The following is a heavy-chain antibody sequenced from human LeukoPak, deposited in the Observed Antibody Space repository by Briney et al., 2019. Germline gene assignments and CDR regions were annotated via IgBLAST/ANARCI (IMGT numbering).Heavy chain of an antibody. CDR2: IIPIFGTA. D-gene: IGHD5-12*01. CDR3: ASKVRYSGYGALDY. CDR1: GGTFSSYA. Sequence: SVKVSCKASGGTFSSYAISWVRQAPGQGLEWMGGIIPIFGTANYAQKFQGRVTITTGESTSTAYMELSSLRSEDTAVYYCASKVRYSGYGALDYWGQGTLVTVSS. J-gene: IGHJ4*02. V-gene: IGHV1-69*05.